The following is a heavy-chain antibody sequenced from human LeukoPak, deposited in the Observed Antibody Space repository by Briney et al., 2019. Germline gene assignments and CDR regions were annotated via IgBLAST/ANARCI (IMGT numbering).Heavy chain of an antibody. CDR2: IYYSGST. Sequence: SETLSLTCTVSGGSISSSSYHWGWIRQPPGKGLEWIGSIYYSGSTYYNPSLKSRVTISVDTSKNQFSLKLSSVTAADTAVYYCARRLWELHLYAFDIWGQGTMVTVSS. CDR3: ARRLWELHLYAFDI. CDR1: GGSISSSSYH. V-gene: IGHV4-39*01. D-gene: IGHD1-26*01. J-gene: IGHJ3*02.